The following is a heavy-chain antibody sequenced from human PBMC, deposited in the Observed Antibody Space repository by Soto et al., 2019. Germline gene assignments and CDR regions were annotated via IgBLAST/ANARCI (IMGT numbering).Heavy chain of an antibody. J-gene: IGHJ4*02. V-gene: IGHV4-34*01. D-gene: IGHD6-19*01. CDR1: GGSFSGYY. Sequence: QVQLQQWGAGLLKPSETLSLTCAVYGGSFSGYYWSWIRQPPGKGLEWIGEINHSGSTNYNPSLKRRVTISVDTSKNQFSLKLSSVTAADTAVYYCARGGRAVASDYWGQGTLVTVSS. CDR2: INHSGST. CDR3: ARGGRAVASDY.